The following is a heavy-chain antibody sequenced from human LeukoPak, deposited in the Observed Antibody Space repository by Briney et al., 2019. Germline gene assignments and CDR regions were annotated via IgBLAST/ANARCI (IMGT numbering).Heavy chain of an antibody. CDR3: AKDHSPIVVVIAIPYDY. D-gene: IGHD2-21*01. CDR1: GFSFSSYA. V-gene: IGHV3-23*01. Sequence: GGSLRLSCAASGFSFSSYAITWVRQAPGKGLEWVSSISGSGGGTYYADSVKGRFTISRDSSKNTLYLQMNSLRAEDTAVYYCAKDHSPIVVVIAIPYDYWGQGTLVTVSS. CDR2: ISGSGGGT. J-gene: IGHJ4*02.